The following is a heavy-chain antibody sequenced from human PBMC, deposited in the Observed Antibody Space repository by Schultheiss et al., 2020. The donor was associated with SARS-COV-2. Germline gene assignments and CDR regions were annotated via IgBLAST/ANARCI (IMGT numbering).Heavy chain of an antibody. CDR1: GYSISSGYY. J-gene: IGHJ4*02. V-gene: IGHV4-38-2*01. Sequence: GSLRLSCAVSGYSISSGYYWGWIRQPPGKGLEWIGSIYHSGSTYYNPSLKSRVTISVDTSKNQFSLKLSSVTAADTAVYYCARSPEPSGSSDYWGQGTLVTVSS. D-gene: IGHD1-26*01. CDR3: ARSPEPSGSSDY. CDR2: IYHSGST.